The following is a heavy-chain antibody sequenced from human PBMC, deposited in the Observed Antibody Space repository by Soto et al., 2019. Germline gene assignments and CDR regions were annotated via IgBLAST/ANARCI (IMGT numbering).Heavy chain of an antibody. CDR3: AKDHRVRYSSRMDYFDY. CDR2: ISGSGGST. J-gene: IGHJ4*02. Sequence: EVQLLESGGGLVQPGGSLRLSCAASGFTFSSYAMSWVRQAPGKGLEWVSAISGSGGSTYYADSVKGRFTISRDNSKNTLYLQMNSLRAEDTAVYYCAKDHRVRYSSRMDYFDYWGQGPLVTVSS. V-gene: IGHV3-23*01. D-gene: IGHD6-13*01. CDR1: GFTFSSYA.